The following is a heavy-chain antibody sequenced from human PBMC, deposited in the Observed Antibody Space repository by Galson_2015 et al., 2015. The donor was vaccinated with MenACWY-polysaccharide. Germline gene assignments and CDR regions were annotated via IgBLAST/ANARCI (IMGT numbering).Heavy chain of an antibody. D-gene: IGHD2-15*01. V-gene: IGHV3-74*03. CDR2: INSDGRSA. Sequence: SLRLSCAASGFSISTYWMHWVRQVPGKGLMWVSRINSDGRSATYADSVRGRLTFSRDNAKNTVYLQLNSLRVEDTAVYYCVRGFCSGGTCLRWDDAFDFRGQGTMVIVSS. CDR3: VRGFCSGGTCLRWDDAFDF. CDR1: GFSISTYW. J-gene: IGHJ3*01.